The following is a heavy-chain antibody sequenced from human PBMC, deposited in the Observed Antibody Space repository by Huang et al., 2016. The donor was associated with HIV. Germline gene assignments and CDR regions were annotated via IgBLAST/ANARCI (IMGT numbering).Heavy chain of an antibody. J-gene: IGHJ2*01. V-gene: IGHV4-39*01. D-gene: IGHD3-3*01. CDR1: GGSINTGRYY. Sequence: QMRFQESGPGLVKPSGTLSLTCNVSGGSINTGRYYWGWIRQPPGKGLEWVGSLYYIRKMHYDPSLKGRLTMSADTSKNQFSLNLSSVTAADTAIYYCARNHDFWRGRMFAISYFDVWGRGTLVTVAS. CDR2: LYYIRKM. CDR3: ARNHDFWRGRMFAISYFDV.